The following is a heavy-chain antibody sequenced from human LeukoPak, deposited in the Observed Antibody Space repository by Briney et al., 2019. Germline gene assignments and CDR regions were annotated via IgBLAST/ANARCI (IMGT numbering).Heavy chain of an antibody. J-gene: IGHJ4*02. D-gene: IGHD1-26*01. CDR2: ISWNSGSI. CDR3: AKDIVGY. CDR1: GFTFDDYA. V-gene: IGHV3-9*01. Sequence: PGGSLRLSCAASGFTFDDYAMHWVRQAPGKGLEWVSGISWNSGSIGYADSVRGRFTISRDNAKNSLYLQMNSLRAEDTALYYCAKDIVGYWGQGTLVTVSS.